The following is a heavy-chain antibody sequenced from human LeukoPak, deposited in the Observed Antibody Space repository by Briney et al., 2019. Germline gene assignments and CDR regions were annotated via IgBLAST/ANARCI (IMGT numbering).Heavy chain of an antibody. V-gene: IGHV3-23*01. CDR3: AKVGHDYGDFYGYYFDY. J-gene: IGHJ4*02. Sequence: PGGTLRLSCAASGVTFSYYGMSWVRQAPGKGLEWVSAISGSGGSTYYADSVKGRFTISRDNSKNTLYLQMNSLRAEDTAVYYCAKVGHDYGDFYGYYFDYWGQGTLVTVSS. D-gene: IGHD4-17*01. CDR2: ISGSGGST. CDR1: GVTFSYYG.